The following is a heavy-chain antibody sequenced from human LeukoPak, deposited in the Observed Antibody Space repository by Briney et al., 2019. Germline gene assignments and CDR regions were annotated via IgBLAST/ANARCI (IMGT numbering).Heavy chain of an antibody. CDR3: ARAGELLWFGELSYGMDV. CDR2: IKQDGSEK. Sequence: GGSLRLSCAASGFTFSNYWMSWVRRAPRKGLEWVANIKQDGSEKNYVDSVKGRFTISRDNAKNSLYLQMNSLRAEDTAVYYCARAGELLWFGELSYGMDVWGQGTTVTVSS. D-gene: IGHD3-10*01. CDR1: GFTFSNYW. V-gene: IGHV3-7*01. J-gene: IGHJ6*02.